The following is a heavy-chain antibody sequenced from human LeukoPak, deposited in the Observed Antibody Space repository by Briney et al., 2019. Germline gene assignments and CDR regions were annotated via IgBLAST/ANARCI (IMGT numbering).Heavy chain of an antibody. CDR2: INHSGST. Sequence: PSETLSLTCTVSGGSISSYYWNWIRQPPGKGLEWIGEINHSGSTNYNPSLKSRVIMSLDTSKNQFSLKLSSVTAADTAVYYCAREGQLVGFFTWGQGTLVTVSS. CDR1: GGSISSYY. CDR3: AREGQLVGFFT. D-gene: IGHD6-6*01. J-gene: IGHJ5*02. V-gene: IGHV4-34*01.